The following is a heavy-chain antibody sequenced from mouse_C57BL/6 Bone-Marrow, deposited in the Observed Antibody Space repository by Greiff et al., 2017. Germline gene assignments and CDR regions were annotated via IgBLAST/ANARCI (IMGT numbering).Heavy chain of an antibody. CDR1: GYAFTNYL. Sequence: VQLVESGAELVRPGTSVKVSCKASGYAFTNYLIEWVKQRPGQGLEWIGVINPGSGGTNYNEKFKGKATLTADKSSSTAYMQLSSLTSEDSAVYFCARGGFAYWGQGTLVTVSA. CDR3: ARGGFAY. CDR2: INPGSGGT. J-gene: IGHJ3*01. V-gene: IGHV1-54*01.